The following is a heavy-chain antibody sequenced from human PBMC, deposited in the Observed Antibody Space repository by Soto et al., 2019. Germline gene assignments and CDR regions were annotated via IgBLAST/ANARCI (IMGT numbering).Heavy chain of an antibody. Sequence: ASVKVSCKASGYTFTGYYMHWVRQAPGQGLEWMGWINPNSGGTNYAQKFQGWVTMTRDTSISTAYMELSRLRSDDTAVYYCARGGRDGYNSDSYYYYGMDVWGQGTTVTVSS. J-gene: IGHJ6*02. CDR2: INPNSGGT. CDR1: GYTFTGYY. CDR3: ARGGRDGYNSDSYYYYGMDV. V-gene: IGHV1-2*04. D-gene: IGHD5-12*01.